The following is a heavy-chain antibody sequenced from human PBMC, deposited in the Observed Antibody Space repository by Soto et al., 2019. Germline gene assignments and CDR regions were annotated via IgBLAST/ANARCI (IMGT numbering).Heavy chain of an antibody. V-gene: IGHV1-18*01. J-gene: IGHJ4*02. D-gene: IGHD3-10*01. Sequence: ASVKVSCKASGYTFTSYGISWVRQAPGQGLEWMGWISAYNGNTNYAQKLQGRVTMTTDTSTSTAYMELRSLRSDDTAVYYCARLPRSRYYYGSGSYEFDYWGQGTLVTV. CDR2: ISAYNGNT. CDR1: GYTFTSYG. CDR3: ARLPRSRYYYGSGSYEFDY.